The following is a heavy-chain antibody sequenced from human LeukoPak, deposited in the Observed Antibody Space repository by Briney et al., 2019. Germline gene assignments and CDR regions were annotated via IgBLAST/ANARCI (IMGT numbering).Heavy chain of an antibody. CDR2: IYSNGDT. D-gene: IGHD6-13*01. V-gene: IGHV4-61*02. Sequence: SQTLSLTCTVSGDSISSGSYYWSWLRQPAGKGLEWIVRIYSNGDTKFNPSLKSRVTISLDTSKNQFSLKLSSATAADTAVYYCASRHSKQQPYYYYMDIWGKGTTVTVSS. J-gene: IGHJ6*03. CDR3: ASRHSKQQPYYYYMDI. CDR1: GDSISSGSYY.